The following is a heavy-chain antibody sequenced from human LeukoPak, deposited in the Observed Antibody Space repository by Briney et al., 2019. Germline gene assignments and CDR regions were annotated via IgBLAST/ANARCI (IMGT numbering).Heavy chain of an antibody. V-gene: IGHV1-3*01. CDR3: GRIGPGYCSSTSCQLGAPEDY. D-gene: IGHD2-2*01. Sequence: ASVKVSCKASGYTFTSYAMHWVRQAPGQRLEWMGWINAGNGNTKYSQKFQGRVTITRDTSASTAYMELSSLRSEDTAVYYCGRIGPGYCSSTSCQLGAPEDYWGQGTLVTVSS. CDR2: INAGNGNT. J-gene: IGHJ4*02. CDR1: GYTFTSYA.